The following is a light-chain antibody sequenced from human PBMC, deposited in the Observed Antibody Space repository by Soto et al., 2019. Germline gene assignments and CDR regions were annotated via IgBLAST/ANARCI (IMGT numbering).Light chain of an antibody. CDR2: DVS. Sequence: QSVLTQPRSVSGSPGQSVTISCAGTSSDVGDYIYVSWYQQPPGKAPKLMIYDVSQRPSGVPDRFSGSKSGNTASLTISGLQAEDEADYYCCSYAGSYTWVFGGGTKLTVL. CDR3: CSYAGSYTWV. CDR1: SSDVGDYIY. J-gene: IGLJ3*02. V-gene: IGLV2-11*01.